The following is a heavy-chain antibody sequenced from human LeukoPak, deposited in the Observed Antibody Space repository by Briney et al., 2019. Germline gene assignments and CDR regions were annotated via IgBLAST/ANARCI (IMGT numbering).Heavy chain of an antibody. Sequence: PGGSLRLSCAASGLTFSSYAVSWVRQAPGKGLEWVSDISGSGGSTYYADSVKGRFTISRDNSKNTLYLQMNSLRAEDTAVYYCAKAVVRGVPAPFDYWGQGTLVTVSS. V-gene: IGHV3-23*01. CDR3: AKAVVRGVPAPFDY. CDR2: ISGSGGST. J-gene: IGHJ4*02. D-gene: IGHD3-10*01. CDR1: GLTFSSYA.